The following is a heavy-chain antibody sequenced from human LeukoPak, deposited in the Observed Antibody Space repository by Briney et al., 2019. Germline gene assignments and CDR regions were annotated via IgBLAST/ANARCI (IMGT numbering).Heavy chain of an antibody. Sequence: PSETLSLTCSVSGYSITNGYYWGWIRQPPGQGLEWIGRIDYSGYTYYNVSLKSRVTISVDTSKNQFSLKLTSVTAADTAVYYCARIAHYCSSSSCFRGYFDYWGQGTLVTVSS. CDR2: IDYSGYT. D-gene: IGHD2-2*01. J-gene: IGHJ4*02. CDR3: ARIAHYCSSSSCFRGYFDY. CDR1: GYSITNGYY. V-gene: IGHV4-38-2*02.